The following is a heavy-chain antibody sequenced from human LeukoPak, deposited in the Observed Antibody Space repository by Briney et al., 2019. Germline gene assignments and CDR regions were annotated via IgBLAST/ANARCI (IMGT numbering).Heavy chain of an antibody. Sequence: ASVKVSCEASGYTFTSYAMNWVRQAPGQGLEWMGWINTNTGNPTYAQGFTGRFVFSLDTSVSTAYLQISSLKAEDTAVYYCARDRVLRYFDWLLPLGYWGQGTLVTVSS. CDR2: INTNTGNP. J-gene: IGHJ4*02. D-gene: IGHD3-9*01. CDR1: GYTFTSYA. CDR3: ARDRVLRYFDWLLPLGY. V-gene: IGHV7-4-1*02.